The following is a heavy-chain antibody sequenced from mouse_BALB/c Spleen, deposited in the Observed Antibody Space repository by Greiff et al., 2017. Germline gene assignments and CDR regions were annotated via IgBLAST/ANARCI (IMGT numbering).Heavy chain of an antibody. CDR2: ISSGGSYT. CDR3: ARSYDGYWYFDV. CDR1: GFTFSSYA. D-gene: IGHD2-3*01. V-gene: IGHV5-9-3*01. J-gene: IGHJ1*01. Sequence: EVKVVESGGGLVKPGGSLKLSCAASGFTFSSYAMSWVRQTPEKRLEWVATISSGGSYTYYPDSVKGRFTISRDNAKNTLYLQMSSLRSEDTAMYYCARSYDGYWYFDVWGAGTTVTVSS.